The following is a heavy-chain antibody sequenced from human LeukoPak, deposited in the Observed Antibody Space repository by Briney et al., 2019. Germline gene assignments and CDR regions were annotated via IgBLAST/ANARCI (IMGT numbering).Heavy chain of an antibody. V-gene: IGHV1-2*02. CDR2: INPNSGGT. CDR3: ARDRYYDSSGYHYYFDY. CDR1: GYTFTGYY. J-gene: IGHJ4*02. Sequence: ASVKVSCKASGYTFTGYYMHWVRQAPGQGLEWMGWINPNSGGTNYAQKFQGGVTMTRDTSISTAYMELSRLRSDDTAVYYCARDRYYDSSGYHYYFDYWGQGTLVTVSS. D-gene: IGHD3-22*01.